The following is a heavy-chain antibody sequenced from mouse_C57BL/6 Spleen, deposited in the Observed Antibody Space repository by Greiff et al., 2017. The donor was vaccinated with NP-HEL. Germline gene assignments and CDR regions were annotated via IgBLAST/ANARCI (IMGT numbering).Heavy chain of an antibody. CDR2: ISSGGDYI. D-gene: IGHD2-4*01. Sequence: EVKVVESGEGLVKPGGSLKLSCAASGFTFSSYAMSWVRQTPEKRLEWVAYISSGGDYIYYADTVKGRFTISRDNARNTLYLQMSSLKSEDTAMYYCTRDRVYDYDGGFAYWGQGTLVTVSA. CDR1: GFTFSSYA. CDR3: TRDRVYDYDGGFAY. J-gene: IGHJ3*01. V-gene: IGHV5-9-1*02.